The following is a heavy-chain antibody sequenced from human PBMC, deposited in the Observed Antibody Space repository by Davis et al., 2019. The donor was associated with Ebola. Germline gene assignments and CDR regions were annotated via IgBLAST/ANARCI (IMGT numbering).Heavy chain of an antibody. CDR2: IHHSGRAT. CDR1: DYSISSGYY. CDR3: ARDKAQSYYGSPAYNYYYSGVDV. V-gene: IGHV4-38-2*02. D-gene: IGHD3-22*01. Sequence: MPSETLSLTCIVSDYSISSGYYWGWIRQPPGKGLEWIGSIHHSGRATSYNPSLRSRVTISVDTSKNQFSLKLSSVTAADTAMYFCARDKAQSYYGSPAYNYYYSGVDVWGQGTTVIVSS. J-gene: IGHJ6*02.